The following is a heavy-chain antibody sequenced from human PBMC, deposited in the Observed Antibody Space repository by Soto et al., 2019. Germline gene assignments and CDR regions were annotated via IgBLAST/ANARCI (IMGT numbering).Heavy chain of an antibody. V-gene: IGHV3-30*18. Sequence: QVQLVESGGGVVQPGRSLRLSCAASGFTFSSYGMHWVRQAPGKGLEWVAVISYDGSNKYYADSVKGRFTISRDNSKNTRYLQMNSRIAEYTAVYYCAKDQHYYGSGSDYWGQGTLVTVSS. CDR2: ISYDGSNK. D-gene: IGHD3-10*01. CDR3: AKDQHYYGSGSDY. CDR1: GFTFSSYG. J-gene: IGHJ4*02.